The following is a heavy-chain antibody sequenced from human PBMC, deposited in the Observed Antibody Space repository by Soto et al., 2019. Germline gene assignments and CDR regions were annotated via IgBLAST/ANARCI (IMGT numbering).Heavy chain of an antibody. J-gene: IGHJ3*02. CDR2: ISYDGSNK. CDR1: GFTFSSYG. V-gene: IGHV3-30*18. CDR3: AKGRGSEYCRGGSCYDPDAFDI. D-gene: IGHD2-15*01. Sequence: QVQLVESGGGVVQPGRSLRLSCAASGFTFSSYGMHWVRQAPGKGLEWVAVISYDGSNKYYADSVKGRFTISRDNSKNTLDLQMNSLRAEDTAVYYCAKGRGSEYCRGGSCYDPDAFDILCQRTMVTVSS.